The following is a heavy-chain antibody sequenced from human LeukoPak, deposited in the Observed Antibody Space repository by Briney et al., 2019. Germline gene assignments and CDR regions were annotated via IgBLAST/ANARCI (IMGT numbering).Heavy chain of an antibody. J-gene: IGHJ3*02. CDR2: IFYRGST. Sequence: SETLSLTCTVSSGSISTSNYYWGWFRLSPGKGLEWIGNIFYRGSTFYSPSFSSRITISLDTSRNEFSLKLISMTAADTAVYYCAKSNGYGLVDIWGQGTMVTVSS. V-gene: IGHV4-39*07. CDR3: AKSNGYGLVDI. D-gene: IGHD3-10*01. CDR1: SGSISTSNYY.